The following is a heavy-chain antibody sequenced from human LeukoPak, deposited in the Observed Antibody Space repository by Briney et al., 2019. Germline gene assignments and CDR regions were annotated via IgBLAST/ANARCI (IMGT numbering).Heavy chain of an antibody. J-gene: IGHJ4*02. CDR2: IKSKTDGGTT. D-gene: IGHD1-26*01. V-gene: IGHV3-15*01. Sequence: PGGSLRLSCAASGFTFSSYGMHWVRQAPGKGLEWVGRIKSKTDGGTTDYAAPVKGRFTISRDDSKNTLYLQMNSLKTEDTAVYYCTSPSQGGGSYSLDYWGQGTLVTVSS. CDR3: TSPSQGGGSYSLDY. CDR1: GFTFSSYG.